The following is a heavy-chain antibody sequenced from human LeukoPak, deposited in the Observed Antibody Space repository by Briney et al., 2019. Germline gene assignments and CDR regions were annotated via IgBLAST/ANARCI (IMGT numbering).Heavy chain of an antibody. Sequence: ASVKVSCKASGYTFTGYYMHWVRQAPGQGLEWMGWINPNSGGTNYAQKFQGRVTMTRDTSISTAYMELSRLRSDDTAVYYCARDPGGITIFGVVIILDYWGQGTLVTVSS. CDR2: INPNSGGT. J-gene: IGHJ4*02. V-gene: IGHV1-2*02. CDR1: GYTFTGYY. D-gene: IGHD3-3*01. CDR3: ARDPGGITIFGVVIILDY.